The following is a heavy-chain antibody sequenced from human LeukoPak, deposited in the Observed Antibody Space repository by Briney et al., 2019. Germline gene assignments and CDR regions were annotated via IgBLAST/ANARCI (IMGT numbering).Heavy chain of an antibody. CDR1: GFTFSSYA. V-gene: IGHV3-23*01. CDR3: AKSNTEVESSGWYHGWGFSGDEFDY. J-gene: IGHJ4*02. D-gene: IGHD6-19*01. CDR2: ISGSGGST. Sequence: PGGSLRLSCAASGFTFSSYAMSWVRQAPGKGLEWVSAISGSGGSTYYADSVKGRFTISRDNSKNSLYLQMNSLRAEDTAVYYCAKSNTEVESSGWYHGWGFSGDEFDYWGQGTLVTVSS.